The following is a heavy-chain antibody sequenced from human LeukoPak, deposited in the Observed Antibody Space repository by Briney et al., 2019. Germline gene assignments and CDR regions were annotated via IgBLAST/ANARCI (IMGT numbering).Heavy chain of an antibody. Sequence: GGSLRLSCAASGFTFSSYAMYWVRQAPGKGLEYVSAISSNGGSTYYANSVKGRFTISRDNSKNTLYLQVGSPRPEDMAVYHCARKAAPGSNWYFDLWDRGTLVTVSS. J-gene: IGHJ2*01. D-gene: IGHD6-25*01. CDR1: GFTFSSYA. V-gene: IGHV3-64*01. CDR3: ARKAAPGSNWYFDL. CDR2: ISSNGGST.